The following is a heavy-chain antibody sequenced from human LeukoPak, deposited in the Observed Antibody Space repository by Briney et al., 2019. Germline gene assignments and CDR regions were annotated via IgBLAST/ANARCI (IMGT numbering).Heavy chain of an antibody. CDR2: INHSGST. CDR1: GGSFSGYY. D-gene: IGHD1-26*01. CDR3: ATSGSYYYGFDY. Sequence: SETLSLTCAVYGGSFSGYYWSWIRQPPGKGLEWIGEINHSGSTNYNPSLKSRVTISVDRSKNQFSLKLSSVTAADTAVYYCATSGSYYYGFDYWGQGTLVTVSS. J-gene: IGHJ4*02. V-gene: IGHV4-34*01.